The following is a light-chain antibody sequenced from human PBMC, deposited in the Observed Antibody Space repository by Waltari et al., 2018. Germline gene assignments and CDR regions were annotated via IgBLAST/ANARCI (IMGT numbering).Light chain of an antibody. CDR1: QGISSF. J-gene: IGKJ4*01. V-gene: IGKV1-9*01. Sequence: DIQMTQSPSSLSASVGDRVTITCRASQGISSFLAWYQQKAGKAPKLLIYAASTLQSGVPSRFSGSGSGTDFTLTISSLQAEDVAVYYCQQYYSTPLTFGGGTKVEIK. CDR2: AAS. CDR3: QQYYSTPLT.